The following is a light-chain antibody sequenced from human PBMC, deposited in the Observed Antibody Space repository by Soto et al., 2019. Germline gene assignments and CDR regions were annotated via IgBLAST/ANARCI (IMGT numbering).Light chain of an antibody. J-gene: IGLJ2*01. V-gene: IGLV2-14*01. Sequence: QSALTQPASLSGSPGQSITLSCTGTSSDVGGYKYVSWYQQHPGKAPRLMIYEVNNRPSGVSNRFSGSKSGNTASLTISGLQAEDEADYYCSSYTSSTTRVFGGGTKVTVL. CDR2: EVN. CDR1: SSDVGGYKY. CDR3: SSYTSSTTRV.